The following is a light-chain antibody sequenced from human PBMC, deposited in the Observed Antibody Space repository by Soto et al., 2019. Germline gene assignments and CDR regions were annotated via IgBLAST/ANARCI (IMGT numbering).Light chain of an antibody. V-gene: IGKV1-39*01. CDR1: QNVDSY. J-gene: IGKJ5*01. CDR2: GAS. CDR3: HQSAGIPS. Sequence: EIQMTQTPSSLSASVGDQITITCRASQNVDSYLNWYQQKPGKAPQLLIFGASSLYSGVPSRFSGSGSGTDFSLTIHSLQPEDSATYYCHQSAGIPSFGQGTRLEIK.